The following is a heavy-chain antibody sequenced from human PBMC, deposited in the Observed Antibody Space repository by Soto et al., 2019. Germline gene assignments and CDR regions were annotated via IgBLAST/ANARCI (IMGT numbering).Heavy chain of an antibody. CDR3: ARHSGKADRQSPFDY. CDR2: IYYSGST. J-gene: IGHJ4*02. V-gene: IGHV4-39*01. CDR1: GGSISSSSYY. D-gene: IGHD5-12*01. Sequence: SETLSLTCTVSGGSISSSSYYWGWIRQPPGKGLEWVGSIYYSGSTYYNPSLKSRATISVDTSKNQFSLKLSSVTAADTAVYYCARHSGKADRQSPFDYWGQGTLVTVSS.